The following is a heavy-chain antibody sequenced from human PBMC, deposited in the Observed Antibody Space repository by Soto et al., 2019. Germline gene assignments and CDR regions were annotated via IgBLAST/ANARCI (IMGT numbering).Heavy chain of an antibody. J-gene: IGHJ4*02. CDR3: AKRKYCPSTTCFDY. CDR2: INPSGGRS. CDR1: GYTFTSYY. Sequence: GASVKVSCKASGYTFTSYYMHWVRQAPGQGLEWMGIINPSGGRSYHAESVKGRFTISTDDSENTLYLQMSSLRAEDTAVYYCAKRKYCPSTTCFDYWGQGTQVTVSS. D-gene: IGHD2-2*01. V-gene: IGHV1-46*04.